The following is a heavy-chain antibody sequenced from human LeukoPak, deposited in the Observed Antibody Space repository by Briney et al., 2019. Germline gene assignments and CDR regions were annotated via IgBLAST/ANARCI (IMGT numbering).Heavy chain of an antibody. J-gene: IGHJ4*02. Sequence: QAGGSLRLSCADSGFTFGTYWVSWVRQAPGVGREWVANIKQDGSETYYVASVRGRFTISSDNAKNSMYLQKNSLRAEDTAVYYCAREAGVPPTTQQWPTIVDCWGQGTLVTVSS. CDR1: GFTFGTYW. CDR2: IKQDGSET. D-gene: IGHD5-18*01. V-gene: IGHV3-7*05. CDR3: AREAGVPPTTQQWPTIVDC.